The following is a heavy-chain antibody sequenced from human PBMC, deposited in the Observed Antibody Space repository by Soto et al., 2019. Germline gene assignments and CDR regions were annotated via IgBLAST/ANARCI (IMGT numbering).Heavy chain of an antibody. CDR3: AADWSNRPFDF. CDR2: IVGGSGST. V-gene: IGHV1-58*01. J-gene: IGHJ4*02. Sequence: QMQLVQSGPEVKKPGTSVKVSCKASGFTLTSADVQWVRQTRGQRLEWIGWIVGGSGSTNYVQQFQGRLAITRDMSTSTVYMELSSLRSEDTAVYYCAADWSNRPFDFWGQGTLVTVSS. D-gene: IGHD3-3*01. CDR1: GFTLTSAD.